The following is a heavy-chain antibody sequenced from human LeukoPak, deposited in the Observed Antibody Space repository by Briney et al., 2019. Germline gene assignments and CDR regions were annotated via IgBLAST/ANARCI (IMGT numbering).Heavy chain of an antibody. CDR3: AKSLAAAGNY. J-gene: IGHJ4*02. Sequence: GGSLRLSCAASGFTFSSCAMNWVRQAPGKGLEWVSGLSGSGRGGSTYYAASVKGRFTISRENSKNTLYLQMNSLRAEDTAVYYCAKSLAAAGNYWGQGTLVTVSS. CDR2: LSGSGRGGST. D-gene: IGHD6-13*01. CDR1: GFTFSSCA. V-gene: IGHV3-23*01.